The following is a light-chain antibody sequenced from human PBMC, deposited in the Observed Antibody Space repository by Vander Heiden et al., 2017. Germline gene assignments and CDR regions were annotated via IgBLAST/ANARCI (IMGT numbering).Light chain of an antibody. V-gene: IGLV6-57*02. CDR1: GGSIAGNH. J-gene: IGLJ2*01. CDR3: QSYDDSDQGV. Sequence: FMLTQPHSMSDSPGKTVTTSCTGYGGSIAGNHVQWFQQRPGGAPTTVIYEDNRRPSGVPDRFSGSIDRSSNSASLTISGLKTEDEADYYCQSYDDSDQGVIGGGTKLTVL. CDR2: EDN.